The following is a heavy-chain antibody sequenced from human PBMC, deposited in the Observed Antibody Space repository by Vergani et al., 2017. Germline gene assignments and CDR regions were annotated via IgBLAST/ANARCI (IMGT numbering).Heavy chain of an antibody. D-gene: IGHD2-2*02. V-gene: IGHV3-21*01. CDR1: GFTFTIYN. CDR2: ISSGSSYI. Sequence: EVQLVESGGGLVKPGGSLRLSCAASGFTFTIYNMNWVRQAPGKGLEWVSSISSGSSYISYADSMKGRFTVSRDNAKNSLYLQINSLRAEDTAVYYCARAELGYCSSTSCYKEGALYYYMDVWGKGTTVTVSS. CDR3: ARAELGYCSSTSCYKEGALYYYMDV. J-gene: IGHJ6*03.